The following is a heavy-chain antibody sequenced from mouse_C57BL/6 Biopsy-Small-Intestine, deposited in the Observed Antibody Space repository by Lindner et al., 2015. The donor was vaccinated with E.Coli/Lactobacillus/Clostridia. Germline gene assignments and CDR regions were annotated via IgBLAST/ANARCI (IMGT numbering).Heavy chain of an antibody. CDR1: GYSFTGYY. J-gene: IGHJ4*01. V-gene: IGHV1-42*01. Sequence: VQLQESGPELVKPGASVKMSCKASGYSFTGYYMNRVKQSPEKSLEWIGGINPTTGDTIYNQKFKAKATLTVDKSSSTAYMQLKSLTSEDSAVYYCAIEGFYYGLEYWGQGTSVIVSS. CDR3: AIEGFYYGLEY. CDR2: INPTTGDT.